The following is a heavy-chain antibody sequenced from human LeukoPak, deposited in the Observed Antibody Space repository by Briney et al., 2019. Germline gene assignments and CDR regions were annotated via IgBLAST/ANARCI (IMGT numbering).Heavy chain of an antibody. D-gene: IGHD2-2*01. J-gene: IGHJ6*02. CDR2: VYPGDSNI. CDR1: GYSFTSYW. V-gene: IGHV5-51*01. CDR3: ARSYCSSSSCPFGMDV. Sequence: GESLKISCKGSGYSFTSYWIGWVRQMPGKGLEWLGVVYPGDSNIKYSPSFQGQVTISADKSFNTAYLQWSSLKASDTAMYYCARSYCSSSSCPFGMDVWGQGTTVTVSS.